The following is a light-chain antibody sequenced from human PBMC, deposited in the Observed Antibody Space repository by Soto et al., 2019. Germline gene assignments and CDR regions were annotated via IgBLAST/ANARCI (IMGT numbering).Light chain of an antibody. CDR1: SGSIASNY. V-gene: IGLV6-57*04. J-gene: IGLJ2*01. Sequence: NFMLTQPHSVSESPGKTITISCTRSSGSIASNYVQWYQQRPGSAPTTVIYEDNLRPSGVPDRFSGSVDSSSNSASLTISPLTTEDEPDYSSQSSNTTNLVVFGGATKLTV. CDR3: QSSNTTNLVV. CDR2: EDN.